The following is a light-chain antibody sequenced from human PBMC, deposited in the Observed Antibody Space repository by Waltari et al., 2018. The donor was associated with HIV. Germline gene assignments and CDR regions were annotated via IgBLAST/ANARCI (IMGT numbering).Light chain of an antibody. V-gene: IGLV2-14*01. CDR3: SSYTSSSTLG. CDR1: RCEVGGCNY. CDR2: EFS. Sequence: QSALTQPASVSGSPGQSITISCTGTRCEVGGCNYVSWYQQHPGKAPKLMIYEFSNRPSWFSHRSTGSTSGNTASLTISGLQAEDEADYYCSSYTSSSTLGFGGGTKLTVL. J-gene: IGLJ2*01.